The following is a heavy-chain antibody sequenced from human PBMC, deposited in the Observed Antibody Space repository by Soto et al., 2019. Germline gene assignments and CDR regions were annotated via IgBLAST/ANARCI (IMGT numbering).Heavy chain of an antibody. Sequence: EVQLLESGGGLVQPGGSLRLSCAASGFTFSSYAMRWVRQAPGKGLEWVSAISGSGGNTYYADSVKGRFTISRDNSKNTLYLQMNSLRADDTAVYYCARRGSGSYYDYWGQGTLVTVSS. CDR2: ISGSGGNT. J-gene: IGHJ4*02. CDR1: GFTFSSYA. V-gene: IGHV3-23*01. CDR3: ARRGSGSYYDY. D-gene: IGHD1-26*01.